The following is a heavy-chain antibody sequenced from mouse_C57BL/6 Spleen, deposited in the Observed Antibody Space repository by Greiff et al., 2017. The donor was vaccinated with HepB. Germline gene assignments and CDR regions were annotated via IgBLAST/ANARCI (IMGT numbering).Heavy chain of an antibody. CDR2: INPSTGGT. CDR1: GYSFTGYY. Sequence: EVQLQQSGPELVKPGASVKISCKASGYSFTGYYMNWVKQSPEKSLEWIGEINPSTGGTTYNQKFKAKATLTVYKSSSTAYMQLKSLTSEDSAVYYCARKAFYYDYHYFDYWGQGTTLTVSS. CDR3: ARKAFYYDYHYFDY. J-gene: IGHJ2*01. V-gene: IGHV1-42*01. D-gene: IGHD2-4*01.